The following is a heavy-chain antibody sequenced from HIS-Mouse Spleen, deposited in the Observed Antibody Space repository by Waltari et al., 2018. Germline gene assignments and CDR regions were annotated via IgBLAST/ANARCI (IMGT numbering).Heavy chain of an antibody. CDR3: AREIPYSSSWYDWYFDL. V-gene: IGHV4-39*07. D-gene: IGHD6-13*01. CDR2: VYYSGST. Sequence: QLQLQESGPGLVKPSETLSLTCTVSGGSISSSSYYWGWIRQPPGKGLEWIGSVYYSGSTYYNPCLKSRVTISVDTSKNQCSLKLSSVTAADTAVYYCAREIPYSSSWYDWYFDLWGRGTLVTVSS. J-gene: IGHJ2*01. CDR1: GGSISSSSYY.